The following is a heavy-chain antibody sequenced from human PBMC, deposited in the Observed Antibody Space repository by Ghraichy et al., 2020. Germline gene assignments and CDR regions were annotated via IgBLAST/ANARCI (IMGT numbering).Heavy chain of an antibody. V-gene: IGHV2-26*01. CDR1: GFSLNEPRMC. Sequence: SGPTLVKPTETLTLTCTVSGFSLNEPRMCVGWIRQPPGKALEWLAHIDEGPYSRVLNSRVTISKDTSKSQVVLTMANMDPGDTATYYCARGLSGYGGYDSWGQGTLVTVSS. CDR3: ARGLSGYGGYDS. J-gene: IGHJ5*02. D-gene: IGHD5-12*01. CDR2: IDEG.